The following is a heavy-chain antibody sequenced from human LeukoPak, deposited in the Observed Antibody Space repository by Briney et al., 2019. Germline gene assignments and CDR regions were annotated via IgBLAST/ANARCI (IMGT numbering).Heavy chain of an antibody. J-gene: IGHJ4*02. D-gene: IGHD2-8*02. Sequence: ASVTVSFTSSAYTFTNYYMHWVRQAPGQGHEWVGLINTTGTDTNYAQRFRGRVTLTRDTHTTTVYMELSGLRSERSAVYDCAREESGGYFDYWGQGSLVTDSS. CDR1: AYTFTNYY. V-gene: IGHV1-46*01. CDR3: AREESGGYFDY. CDR2: INTTGTDT.